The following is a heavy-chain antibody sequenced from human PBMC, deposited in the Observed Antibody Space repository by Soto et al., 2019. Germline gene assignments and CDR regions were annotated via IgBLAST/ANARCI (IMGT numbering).Heavy chain of an antibody. CDR1: GGTFSSYA. Sequence: QVQLVQSGAEVKKPGSSVKVSCKASGGTFSSYAISWVRQAPGQGLEWMGGIIPIFGTANYAQKFQGRVTITADESTSTAYMELSSLRSEDTAVYYCARVEYCSGGSCSPAYYYYYGMDVWGQGTTVTVSS. V-gene: IGHV1-69*01. D-gene: IGHD2-15*01. CDR3: ARVEYCSGGSCSPAYYYYYGMDV. CDR2: IIPIFGTA. J-gene: IGHJ6*02.